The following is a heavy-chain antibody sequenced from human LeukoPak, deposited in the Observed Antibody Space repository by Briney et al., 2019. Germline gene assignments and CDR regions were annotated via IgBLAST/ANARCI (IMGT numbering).Heavy chain of an antibody. Sequence: GGSLRLSCAASGFTFSSYWMSWVRQAPGKGLVWVSRINTDGSSTSYADSVKGRFTISRDNAKNTLYLQMNSLRAEDTAVYYCARDMFQDDYGDYGGNYWGQGTLVTVSS. D-gene: IGHD4-17*01. CDR2: INTDGSST. J-gene: IGHJ4*02. CDR1: GFTFSSYW. V-gene: IGHV3-74*01. CDR3: ARDMFQDDYGDYGGNY.